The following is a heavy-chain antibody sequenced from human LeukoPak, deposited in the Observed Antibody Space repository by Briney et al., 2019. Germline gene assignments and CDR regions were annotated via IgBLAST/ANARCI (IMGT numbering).Heavy chain of an antibody. D-gene: IGHD6-19*01. V-gene: IGHV4-59*01. CDR1: GGSMRSYY. Sequence: PSETLSLTCTVSGGSMRSYYWNWIRQPPGKGLEWIGYIFYSGSTNYNPSLKSRVNISVDTSKNQFSLKMTSVTAADTAVYYCARDKGYSSGWYVQSVAFDIWGQGTMVTVSS. J-gene: IGHJ3*02. CDR3: ARDKGYSSGWYVQSVAFDI. CDR2: IFYSGST.